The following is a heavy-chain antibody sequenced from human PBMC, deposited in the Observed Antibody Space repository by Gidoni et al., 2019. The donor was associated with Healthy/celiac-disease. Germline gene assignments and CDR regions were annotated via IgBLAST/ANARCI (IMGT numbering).Heavy chain of an antibody. CDR3: AKDRMGYDSWSGYYVYYYGMDV. CDR2: ISFDGSNK. V-gene: IGHV3-30*18. CDR1: GFIFSSYG. D-gene: IGHD3-3*01. J-gene: IGHJ6*02. Sequence: QVQLVESGGGVGQPGRSLRLSCAASGFIFSSYGMYWVRQAPGKGLEWVAVISFDGSNKYYADSVKGRFTISRDNSKNTLYLQMNSLRAEDTAVYYCAKDRMGYDSWSGYYVYYYGMDVWGQGTTVTVSS.